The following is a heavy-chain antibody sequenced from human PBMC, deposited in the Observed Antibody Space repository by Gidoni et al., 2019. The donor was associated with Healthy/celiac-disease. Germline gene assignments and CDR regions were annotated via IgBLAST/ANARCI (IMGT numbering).Heavy chain of an antibody. D-gene: IGHD2-15*01. J-gene: IGHJ2*01. V-gene: IGHV3-9*01. CDR2: MSWKSGSI. CDR3: AKDRGVVVVAATYWYFDL. Sequence: VQLVESGGGLLQPGRSLRLSCAASGFTFDDYAMHWVRQAPGKGLEWVSGMSWKSGSIGYADSVKGRFTSSRDNAKNSLYLQMNSLRAEDTALYYCAKDRGVVVVAATYWYFDLWGRGTLVTVSS. CDR1: GFTFDDYA.